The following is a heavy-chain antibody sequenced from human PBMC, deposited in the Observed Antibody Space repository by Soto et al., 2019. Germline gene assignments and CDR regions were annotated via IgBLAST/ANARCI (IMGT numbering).Heavy chain of an antibody. CDR2: IYWNDDK. CDR3: ARESNNNPYYYGSGSNWFDP. D-gene: IGHD3-10*01. Sequence: SGPTLVKPTQTLTLTCTFSGFSLSTSGVGVGWIRQPPGKALEWLALIYWNDDKRYSPSLKSRLTITKDTSKNQVVLTMTNMDPVDTATYYCARESNNNPYYYGSGSNWFDPWGQGTLVTVSS. CDR1: GFSLSTSGVG. V-gene: IGHV2-5*01. J-gene: IGHJ5*02.